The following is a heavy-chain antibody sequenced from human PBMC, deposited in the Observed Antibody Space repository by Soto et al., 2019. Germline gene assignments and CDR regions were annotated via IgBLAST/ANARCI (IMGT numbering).Heavy chain of an antibody. CDR3: GRGDWIQLSTSLWFGELSAFDI. CDR1: GGSISSYY. D-gene: IGHD3-10*01. CDR2: IYYSGST. V-gene: IGHV4-59*01. J-gene: IGHJ3*02. Sequence: PSETLSLTCTVSGGSISSYYWSWIRQPPGKGLEWIGYIYYSGSTNYNPSLKSRVTISVDTSKNQFSLKLSSVTAADTAVYYCGRGDWIQLSTSLWFGELSAFDIWGQGTMVTVSS.